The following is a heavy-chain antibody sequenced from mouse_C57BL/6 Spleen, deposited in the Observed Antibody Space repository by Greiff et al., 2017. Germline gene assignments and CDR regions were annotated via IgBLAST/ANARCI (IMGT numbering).Heavy chain of an antibody. J-gene: IGHJ2*01. CDR2: ISYDGSN. D-gene: IGHD1-1*01. Sequence: EVQLQESGPGLVKPSQSLSLTCSVTGYSITSGYYWNWIRQFPGNKLEWMGYISYDGSNNYNPSLKNRISITRDTSKNQFFLTLNSVTTEDTATYYCAREGTTVFDYWGQGTTLTVSS. V-gene: IGHV3-6*01. CDR3: AREGTTVFDY. CDR1: GYSITSGYY.